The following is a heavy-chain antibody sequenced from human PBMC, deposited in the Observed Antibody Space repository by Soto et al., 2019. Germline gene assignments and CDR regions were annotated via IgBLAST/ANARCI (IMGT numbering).Heavy chain of an antibody. CDR1: GFTFITYD. V-gene: IGHV3-23*01. CDR3: VKGNWGDY. Sequence: EVQLLESGGGSVQPGGSLRLSCAASGFTFITYDMTWVRQAPGTGLEWVSVSRGSDGSTYYADSVKGQFTISRHNSKNTVYLQMNSLRADDTAIYYCVKGNWGDYWAQGTLVTVSS. CDR2: SRGSDGST. D-gene: IGHD7-27*01. J-gene: IGHJ4*02.